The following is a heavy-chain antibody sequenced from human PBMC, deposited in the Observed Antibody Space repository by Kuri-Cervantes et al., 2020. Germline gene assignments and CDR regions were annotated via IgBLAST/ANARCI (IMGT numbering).Heavy chain of an antibody. J-gene: IGHJ5*02. CDR2: IIPIFDAP. V-gene: IGHV1-69*06. Sequence: SVKVSCKASGGTFSSYTISWVRQALGQGLEWVGGIIPIFDAPHYAQKFQGRVTITADNSTSTAYMELSSLRSEDTAVYYCARGPFGYSSSSIWFDPWGQGTLVTVSS. CDR1: GGTFSSYT. CDR3: ARGPFGYSSSSIWFDP. D-gene: IGHD6-6*01.